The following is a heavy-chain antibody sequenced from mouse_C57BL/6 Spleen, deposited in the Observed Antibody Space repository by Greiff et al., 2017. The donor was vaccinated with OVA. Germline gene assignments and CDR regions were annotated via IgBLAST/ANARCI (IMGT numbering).Heavy chain of an antibody. CDR2: IDPSDSYT. CDR3: ARTIVSYFDY. CDR1: GYTFTSYW. V-gene: IGHV1-50*01. Sequence: QVQLQQPGAELVKPGASVKLSCKASGYTFTSYWMQWVKQRPGHGLEWIGEIDPSDSYTNYNQKFKGKATLTVDTSSSTAYMQLSSLTSEDSAVYYCARTIVSYFDYWGQGTTLTVSS. J-gene: IGHJ2*01. D-gene: IGHD2-5*01.